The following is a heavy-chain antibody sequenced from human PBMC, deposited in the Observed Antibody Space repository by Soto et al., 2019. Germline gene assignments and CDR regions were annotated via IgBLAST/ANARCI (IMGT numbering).Heavy chain of an antibody. D-gene: IGHD3-22*01. Sequence: SVKVSCKASGGTFSSYAISWVRQAPGQGLEWMGGIIPIFGTANYAQKFQGRVTITADESTSTAYMELSSLRSEDTAVYYCARDAYYYDSSGYYYAPHFDYWGQGTLVTVSS. CDR2: IIPIFGTA. CDR3: ARDAYYYDSSGYYYAPHFDY. J-gene: IGHJ4*02. CDR1: GGTFSSYA. V-gene: IGHV1-69*13.